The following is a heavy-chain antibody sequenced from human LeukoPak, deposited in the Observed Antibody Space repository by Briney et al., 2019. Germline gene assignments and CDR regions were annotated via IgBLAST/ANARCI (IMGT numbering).Heavy chain of an antibody. CDR3: ARVGGHDSSSWYEY. D-gene: IGHD6-13*01. J-gene: IGHJ4*02. V-gene: IGHV1-69*04. CDR2: IIPILGIA. CDR1: GGTFSSYA. Sequence: GASVKVSCKASGGTFSSYAISWVRQAPGQGLEWMGRIIPILGIANYAQKFQGRVTITADKSTSTAYMELSSLRSEDTAVYYCARVGGHDSSSWYEYWGQGTLVTVSS.